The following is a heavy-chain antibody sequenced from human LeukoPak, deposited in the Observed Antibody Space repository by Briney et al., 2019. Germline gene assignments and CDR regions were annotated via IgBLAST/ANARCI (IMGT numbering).Heavy chain of an antibody. Sequence: GGSLRLSCAASGFTFSGYWMSWVRQAPGKGLEWVANINQDGGETYFADSVKGRFIISRDNSKNSLYLQMNSLRAEDTAVYYCAKDIVGSSRDWGQGTLVTVSS. CDR1: GFTFSGYW. J-gene: IGHJ4*02. V-gene: IGHV3-7*03. CDR2: INQDGGET. CDR3: AKDIVGSSRD. D-gene: IGHD6-6*01.